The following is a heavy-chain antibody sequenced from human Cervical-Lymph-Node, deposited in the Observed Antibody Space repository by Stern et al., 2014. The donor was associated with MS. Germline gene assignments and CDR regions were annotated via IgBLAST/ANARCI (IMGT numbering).Heavy chain of an antibody. CDR3: ARRIAGSMGDDGFDV. D-gene: IGHD1-26*01. Sequence: EVHLVESGAEMKQPGESLKISCKASGYSFSIYWIGWVRQMPGKGLEWMGIIYPGDSDARDSPSLQGQVTISADKSINTAYLQWSSLKASDTAMYYCARRIAGSMGDDGFDVWGQGTMVTVSS. CDR1: GYSFSIYW. J-gene: IGHJ3*01. V-gene: IGHV5-51*03. CDR2: IYPGDSDA.